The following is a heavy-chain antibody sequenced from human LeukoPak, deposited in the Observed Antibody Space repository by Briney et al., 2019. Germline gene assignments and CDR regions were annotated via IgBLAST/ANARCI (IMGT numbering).Heavy chain of an antibody. CDR1: GFTFSNAW. Sequence: GGSQRLSCAASGFTFSNAWMSWVRQAPGKGLEWVGRIKSKTDGGTTDYAAPVKGRFTISRDDSKNTLYLQMNSLKTEDTAVYYCTTEIQLWLPTTKDYWGQGTLVTVSS. CDR3: TTEIQLWLPTTKDY. D-gene: IGHD5-18*01. CDR2: IKSKTDGGTT. J-gene: IGHJ4*02. V-gene: IGHV3-15*01.